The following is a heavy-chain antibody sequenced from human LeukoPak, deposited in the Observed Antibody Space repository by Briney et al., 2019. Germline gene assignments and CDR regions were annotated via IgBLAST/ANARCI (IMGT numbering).Heavy chain of an antibody. J-gene: IGHJ4*02. Sequence: SETLSLTCTVSGGSISSYYWSWIRQPPGKGLEWIGYIYYSGSTNYNPSLKSRVTISVDTSKNQFSLKLSSVTAADTAVYYCARDGGDYGVVYWGQGTLVTVS. CDR2: IYYSGST. CDR1: GGSISSYY. CDR3: ARDGGDYGVVY. V-gene: IGHV4-59*01. D-gene: IGHD4-17*01.